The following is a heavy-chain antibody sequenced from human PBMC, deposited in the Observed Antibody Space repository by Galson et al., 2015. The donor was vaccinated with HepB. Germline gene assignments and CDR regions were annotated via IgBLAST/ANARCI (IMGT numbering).Heavy chain of an antibody. CDR1: GYYFPSYW. CDR2: IYPGDSDT. D-gene: IGHD3-10*01. J-gene: IGHJ4*02. Sequence: QSGAEVKKPGESLKISCKGSGYYFPSYWIAWVRQMPGKGLEWMGIIYPGDSDTTYSPSFQGQVTISADKSISTAYLQWSSLKASDTAMYYCARPYYYGSGSMGYWGQGTRVTVSS. V-gene: IGHV5-51*01. CDR3: ARPYYYGSGSMGY.